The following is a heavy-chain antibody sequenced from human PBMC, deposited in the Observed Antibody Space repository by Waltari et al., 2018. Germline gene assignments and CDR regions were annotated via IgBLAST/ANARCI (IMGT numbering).Heavy chain of an antibody. CDR3: ARRKLGEAFDI. CDR1: GGNFGRYA. D-gene: IGHD3-16*01. CDR2: TIPIFGSP. V-gene: IGHV1-69*12. Sequence: QVQLVQSGAEVKKPGSSVRVSCRASGGNFGRYAITWVRQAPGQGLEWMGGTIPIFGSPMYAPKFQGRVSITVDELTYTVYMELNSLRSDDTAIYYCARRKLGEAFDIWGQGTMVIVSS. J-gene: IGHJ3*02.